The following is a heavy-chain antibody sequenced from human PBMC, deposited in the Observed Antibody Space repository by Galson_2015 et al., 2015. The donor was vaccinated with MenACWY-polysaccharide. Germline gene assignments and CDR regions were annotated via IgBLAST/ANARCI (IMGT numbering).Heavy chain of an antibody. D-gene: IGHD3-3*01. Sequence: SLRLSCAVSGFSFRDYYMSWIRQAPGKGLEWVSYISGTSSTIHYSESVEGQFTISRDNAKNSLFLEMNSLRVEDTAVYFCARFYDFWSGYYVDYWGQGTVVTVSS. CDR3: ARFYDFWSGYYVDY. V-gene: IGHV3-11*01. CDR2: ISGTSSTI. J-gene: IGHJ4*02. CDR1: GFSFRDYY.